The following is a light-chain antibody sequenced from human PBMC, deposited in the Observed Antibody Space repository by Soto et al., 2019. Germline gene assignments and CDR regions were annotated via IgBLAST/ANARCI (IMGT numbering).Light chain of an antibody. CDR3: QSYDSSLSDVV. V-gene: IGLV1-40*01. CDR2: GNS. Sequence: QSVLTQPPSVSGAPGQRVTISCTGSSSNIGAGYDVHWYQQLPGTAPKLLIYGNSNRPSGVPDRFSRSKSGTSASLAITGLQAEDEAVYYCQSYDSSLSDVVFGGGTKLTVL. CDR1: SSNIGAGYD. J-gene: IGLJ2*01.